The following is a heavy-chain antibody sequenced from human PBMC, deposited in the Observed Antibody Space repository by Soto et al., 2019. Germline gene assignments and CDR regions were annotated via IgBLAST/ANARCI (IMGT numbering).Heavy chain of an antibody. CDR2: IIPIFGTA. Sequence: QVQLVQSGAEVKKPGSSVKVSCKASGGTFSSYAISWVRQAPGQGLEWMGGIIPIFGTANYAQKFQGRVTISADEFTSTGFMELGSLRSEGTAVDYCARSVSRSAYYYCYGMDVWGQGTTVTVSS. J-gene: IGHJ6*02. V-gene: IGHV1-69*01. CDR1: GGTFSSYA. CDR3: ARSVSRSAYYYCYGMDV.